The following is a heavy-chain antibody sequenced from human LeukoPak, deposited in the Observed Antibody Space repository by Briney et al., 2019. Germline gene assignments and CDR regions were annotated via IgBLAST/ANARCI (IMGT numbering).Heavy chain of an antibody. CDR2: ISSSSSYI. D-gene: IGHD6-13*01. V-gene: IGHV3-21*04. CDR1: GFTFSSYS. J-gene: IGHJ4*02. CDR3: ARVNFGAAAGIQFDY. Sequence: PGGSLRLSCAASGFTFSSYSMNWVRQAPGKGLEWVSSISSSSSYIYYADSVKGRFTISRDNAKNSLYLQMNSLRAEDTAVYYCARVNFGAAAGIQFDYWGQGTLVTVSS.